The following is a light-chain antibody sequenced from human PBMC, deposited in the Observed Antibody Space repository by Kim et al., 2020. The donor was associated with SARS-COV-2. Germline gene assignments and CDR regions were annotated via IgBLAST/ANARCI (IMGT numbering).Light chain of an antibody. Sequence: PGDKATLSRTSTQGVHSSLSWYQQTVAHAPRLLIYGASIRATGVPARFSGSGSGTEFTLTITSLQSEDSAVYYCQQYNNWPPVLSFGGGTRVDIK. J-gene: IGKJ4*01. V-gene: IGKV3-15*01. CDR1: QGVHSS. CDR3: QQYNNWPPVLS. CDR2: GAS.